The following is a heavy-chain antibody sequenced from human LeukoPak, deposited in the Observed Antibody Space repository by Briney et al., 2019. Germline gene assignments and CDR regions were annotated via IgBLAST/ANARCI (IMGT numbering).Heavy chain of an antibody. CDR2: INHSGST. CDR3: ASNDPITMVRGVVALDY. V-gene: IGHV4-34*01. CDR1: GGSFSGYY. Sequence: PSETLSLTCAVYGGSFSGYYWSWIRQPPGKGLEWIGEINHSGSTNYNPSLKSRVTISVDTSKNQFSLKLSSVTAADTAVYYCASNDPITMVRGVVALDYWGQGTLVTVS. D-gene: IGHD3-10*01. J-gene: IGHJ4*02.